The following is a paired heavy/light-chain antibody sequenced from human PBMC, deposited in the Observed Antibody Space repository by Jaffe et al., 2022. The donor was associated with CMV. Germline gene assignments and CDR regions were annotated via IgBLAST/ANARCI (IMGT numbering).Light chain of an antibody. CDR2: STS. CDR3: LLYYGGPVV. J-gene: IGLJ2*01. Sequence: QTVVTQEPSLTVSPGGTVTLTCSSSTGAVTSGNHPHWFQQKFGQAPRALIYSTSNKHSWTPARFSGSLLGGKAALTLSGVQPEDEAEYYCLLYYGGPVVFGGGTKLTVL. V-gene: IGLV7-43*01. CDR1: TGAVTSGNH.
Heavy chain of an antibody. CDR2: IRNKLNSYTT. V-gene: IGHV3-72*01. Sequence: EVQLVESGGDLVQPGGSLRVSCAASGFTFSDYYMDWVRQAPGKGLEWVARIRNKLNSYTTEYAASVKGRFTISRDESTNSLFLQMNSLKTEDTAVYYCARTEGHTAMSDWGQGTLVTVSS. CDR1: GFTFSDYY. CDR3: ARTEGHTAMSD. D-gene: IGHD5-18*01. J-gene: IGHJ4*01.